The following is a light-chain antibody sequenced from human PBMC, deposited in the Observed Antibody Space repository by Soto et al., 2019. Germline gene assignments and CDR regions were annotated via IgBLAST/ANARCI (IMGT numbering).Light chain of an antibody. CDR3: QQYGSSPPWT. Sequence: EIVLTQSPGTLSLSPGERATLSCRASQSVSSSYLAWYQQKPGQAPRLLIYLASSRATGIPDRFSGSGSGTDFTLTISILEPEDFAVYYCQQYGSSPPWTFGQGTKVDIK. CDR2: LAS. J-gene: IGKJ1*01. CDR1: QSVSSSY. V-gene: IGKV3-20*01.